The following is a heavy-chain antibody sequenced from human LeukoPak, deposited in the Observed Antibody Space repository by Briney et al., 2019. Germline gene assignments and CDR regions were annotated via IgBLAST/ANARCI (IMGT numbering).Heavy chain of an antibody. D-gene: IGHD3-16*02. CDR3: ARVRDYVWGSYRFSSSPTTAIFDY. Sequence: SETLSLTCTVSGGSISSYYWSWIRQPPGKGLEWIGEINHSGSTNYNPSLKSRVTISVDTSKNQFSLKLSSVTAADTAVYYCARVRDYVWGSYRFSSSPTTAIFDYWGQGTLVTVSS. J-gene: IGHJ4*02. CDR1: GGSISSYY. CDR2: INHSGST. V-gene: IGHV4-34*01.